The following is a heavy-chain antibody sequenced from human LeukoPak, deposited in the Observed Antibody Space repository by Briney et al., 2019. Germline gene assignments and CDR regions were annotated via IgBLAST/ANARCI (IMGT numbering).Heavy chain of an antibody. CDR2: INADNGNT. CDR1: GYTFTYYA. D-gene: IGHD6-19*01. Sequence: APVKVSCKASGYTFTYYAMHWVLLAPGQRLEWMGWINADNGNTETSQKFQGRVTITWDTSATTTYMELSSLRSEDTAVYYCARGGPNRSGWTLDYWGQGTLVTVSS. CDR3: ARGGPNRSGWTLDY. V-gene: IGHV1-3*01. J-gene: IGHJ4*02.